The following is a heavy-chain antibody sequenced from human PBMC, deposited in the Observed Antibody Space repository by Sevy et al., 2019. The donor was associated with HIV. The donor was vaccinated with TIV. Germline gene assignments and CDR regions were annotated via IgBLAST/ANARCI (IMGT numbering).Heavy chain of an antibody. CDR1: GFTVSDAW. D-gene: IGHD2-15*01. J-gene: IGHJ4*02. CDR3: TLEGLYCSGGTCYSEGFDS. CDR2: IKSKTDGGTT. Sequence: GGSLRLSCAAFGFTVSDAWMSWVRQAPGKGLQWVGRIKSKTDGGTTDYVTPVKGRFTISRDDSKNTLYLQINSLKTXXXXXXYCTLEGLYCSGGTCYSEGFDSWGQGILVTVSS. V-gene: IGHV3-15*01.